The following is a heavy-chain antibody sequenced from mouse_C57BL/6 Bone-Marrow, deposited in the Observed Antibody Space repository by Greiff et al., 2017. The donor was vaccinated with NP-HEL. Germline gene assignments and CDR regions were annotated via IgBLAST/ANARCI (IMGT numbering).Heavy chain of an antibody. J-gene: IGHJ2*01. Sequence: EVHLVESEGGLVQPGSSMKLSCTASGFTFSDYYMAWVRQVPEKGLEWVANINYDGSSTYYLDSLKSRFIISRDNAKNILYLQMSSLKSEDTATYYCARITMVTTGVDYWGQGTTLTVSS. CDR3: ARITMVTTGVDY. CDR2: INYDGSST. V-gene: IGHV5-16*01. D-gene: IGHD2-2*01. CDR1: GFTFSDYY.